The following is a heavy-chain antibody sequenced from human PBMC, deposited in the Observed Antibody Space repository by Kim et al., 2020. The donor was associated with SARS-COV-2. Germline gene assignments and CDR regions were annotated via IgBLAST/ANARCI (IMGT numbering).Heavy chain of an antibody. J-gene: IGHJ6*02. CDR3: ARDPTAAPYYYYGMDV. CDR2: ISSSSSTI. Sequence: GGSLRLSCAASGFTFSSYSMNWVRQAPGKGLEWVSYISSSSSTIYYADSVKGRFTISRDNAKNSLYLQMNSLRAEDTAVYYCARDPTAAPYYYYGMDVWGQGTTVTVSS. D-gene: IGHD6-13*01. CDR1: GFTFSSYS. V-gene: IGHV3-48*04.